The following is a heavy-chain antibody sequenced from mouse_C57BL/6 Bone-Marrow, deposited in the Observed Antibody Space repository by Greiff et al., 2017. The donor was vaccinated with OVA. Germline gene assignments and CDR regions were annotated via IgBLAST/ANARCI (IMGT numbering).Heavy chain of an antibody. D-gene: IGHD1-1*01. Sequence: EVMLVESGEGLVKPGGSLKLSCAASGFTFSSYAMSWVRQTPEKRLEWVAYISSGGDYIYYADTVKGRFTISRDNARNTLYLQMSSLKSEDTAMYYCTRDYYGSSSFAYWGQGTLVTVSA. J-gene: IGHJ3*01. CDR1: GFTFSSYA. V-gene: IGHV5-9-1*02. CDR2: ISSGGDYI. CDR3: TRDYYGSSSFAY.